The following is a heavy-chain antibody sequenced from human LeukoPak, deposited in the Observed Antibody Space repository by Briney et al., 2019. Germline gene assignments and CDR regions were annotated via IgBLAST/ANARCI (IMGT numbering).Heavy chain of an antibody. J-gene: IGHJ4*02. CDR3: AKSHHVTAIDY. Sequence: GGTLRLSCAASGFTFSHYGMTWVRQAPGKGLEWVSAISGSGGSTYYAGSVKGRFTISRDNSKNTLYLQMNSLRADDTAVYYCAKSHHVTAIDYWGQGTLVTVSS. CDR2: ISGSGGST. D-gene: IGHD2-21*02. CDR1: GFTFSHYG. V-gene: IGHV3-23*01.